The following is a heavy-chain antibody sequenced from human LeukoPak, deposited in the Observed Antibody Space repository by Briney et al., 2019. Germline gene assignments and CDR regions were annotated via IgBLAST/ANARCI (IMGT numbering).Heavy chain of an antibody. D-gene: IGHD3-10*01. CDR2: ISVSGDST. CDR3: ASRGGRNGWGDFDY. CDR1: GFSFNNHA. V-gene: IGHV3-23*01. Sequence: GGSLRLSCAASGFSFNNHAMNWVRQAPGKGLEWVSTISVSGDSTFYADSVQGRFTISRDTSRNSLSLHMNSLSAEDTAVYFCASRGGRNGWGDFDYWGQGTLVTVSS. J-gene: IGHJ4*02.